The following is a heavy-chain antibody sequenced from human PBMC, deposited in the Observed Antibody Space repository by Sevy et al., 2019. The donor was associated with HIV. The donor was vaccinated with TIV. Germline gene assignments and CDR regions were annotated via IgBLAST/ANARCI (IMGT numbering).Heavy chain of an antibody. Sequence: GGSLRLSCTASGFTLSSYAMSWVRQAPGKGLEWVSAISGSGGRTYYADSVKGRFTISRDNSKNTLYLQMNSLRAEDTAVYYCAKPAVSGSYYAGLVYWGQGTLVTVSS. J-gene: IGHJ4*02. D-gene: IGHD1-26*01. CDR1: GFTLSSYA. CDR3: AKPAVSGSYYAGLVY. V-gene: IGHV3-23*01. CDR2: ISGSGGRT.